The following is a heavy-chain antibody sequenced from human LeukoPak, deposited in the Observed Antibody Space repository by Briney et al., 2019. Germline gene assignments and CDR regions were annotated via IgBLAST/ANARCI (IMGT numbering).Heavy chain of an antibody. CDR1: GGTFSSYA. V-gene: IGHV1-46*01. CDR2: INPSGGST. Sequence: ASVKVSCKASGGTFSSYAISWVRQAPGQGLEWMGIINPSGGSTSYAQKFQGGVTMTRDTSTSTVYMELSSLRSEDTAVYYCARGALSVMAELAALYYFDYWGQGTLVTVSS. D-gene: IGHD2-8*01. CDR3: ARGALSVMAELAALYYFDY. J-gene: IGHJ4*02.